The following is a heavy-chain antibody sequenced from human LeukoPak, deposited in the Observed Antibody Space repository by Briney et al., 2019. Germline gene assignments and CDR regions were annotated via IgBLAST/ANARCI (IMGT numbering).Heavy chain of an antibody. J-gene: IGHJ4*02. CDR1: DDSISSGAYY. V-gene: IGHV4-30-4*01. Sequence: SQTLSLTCTVSDDSISSGAYYWSWIRQPPGKGLEWIGYIYYSGSTYYNPSLKSRVTISVDTSKNQFSLKLSSVTAADTAVYYCARDGYGSGSYTIDYWGQGTLVTVSS. D-gene: IGHD3-10*01. CDR3: ARDGYGSGSYTIDY. CDR2: IYYSGST.